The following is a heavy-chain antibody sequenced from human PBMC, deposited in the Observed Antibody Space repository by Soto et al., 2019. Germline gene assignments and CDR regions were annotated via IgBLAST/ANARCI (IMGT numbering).Heavy chain of an antibody. V-gene: IGHV3-66*01. J-gene: IGHJ5*02. CDR2: IYSGGST. CDR1: GVTVSSNY. D-gene: IGHD4-4*01. Sequence: LGGSLRLSCAASGVTVSSNYMSWVGQAPGKGLEWVSVIYSGGSTYYADSVKGRFTISRDNSKNTLYLQMNSLRAEDTAVYYCARDDSSNGWFDPWGQATLVTVSS. CDR3: ARDDSSNGWFDP.